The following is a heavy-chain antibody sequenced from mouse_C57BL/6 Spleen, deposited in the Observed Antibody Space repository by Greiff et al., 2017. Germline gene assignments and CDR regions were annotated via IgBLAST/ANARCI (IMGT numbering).Heavy chain of an antibody. V-gene: IGHV10-1*01. D-gene: IGHD2-3*01. Sequence: EVQGVESGGGLVQPKGSLKLSCAASGFSFNTYAMNWVRQAPGKGLEWVARIRSKSNNYATYYADSVKDRFTISRDDSESMLYLQMNNLKTEDTAMYYCVRHDGYSVLMDYWGQGTSVTVSS. CDR2: IRSKSNNYAT. J-gene: IGHJ4*01. CDR1: GFSFNTYA. CDR3: VRHDGYSVLMDY.